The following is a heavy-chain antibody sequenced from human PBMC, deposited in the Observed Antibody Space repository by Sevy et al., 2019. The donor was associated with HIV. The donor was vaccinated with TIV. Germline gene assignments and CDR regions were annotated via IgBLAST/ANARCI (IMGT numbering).Heavy chain of an antibody. V-gene: IGHV3-74*01. D-gene: IGHD6-13*01. CDR2: INSDGSST. CDR1: GFTFSSYW. Sequence: GGSLRLSCAASGFTFSSYWMHWVRQAPGKGLVWVSRINSDGSSTSYADSVKGRFTIPRDNDKNTLYLQMNSLRAEDTAVYYCARGDSSSWYNYYYYMDVWGKGTTVTVSS. CDR3: ARGDSSSWYNYYYYMDV. J-gene: IGHJ6*03.